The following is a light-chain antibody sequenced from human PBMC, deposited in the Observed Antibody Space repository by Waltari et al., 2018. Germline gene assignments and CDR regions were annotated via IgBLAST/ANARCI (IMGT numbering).Light chain of an antibody. Sequence: DIQMTQSPSSLSASVGDRVTSTCQASQDIRKYLNWYQHKSGKAPKLLIYDASNLERGVPSRFRGYGSGTNFTFSISSLQPEDFATYFCQQHHELQTFGQGTKLDIK. CDR3: QQHHELQT. CDR1: QDIRKY. V-gene: IGKV1-33*01. J-gene: IGKJ2*01. CDR2: DAS.